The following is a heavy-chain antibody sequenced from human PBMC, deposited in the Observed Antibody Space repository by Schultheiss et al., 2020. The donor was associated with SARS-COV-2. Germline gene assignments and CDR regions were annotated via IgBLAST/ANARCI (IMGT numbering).Heavy chain of an antibody. J-gene: IGHJ5*02. CDR3: ARGGWFDP. CDR2: INHSGST. Sequence: SQTLSLTCTVSGGSISSYYWSWIRQPPGKGLEWIGEINHSGSTNYNPSLKSRVTISVDTSKNQFSLKLSSVTAADTAVYYCARGGWFDPWGQGTLVTVSS. V-gene: IGHV4-34*01. CDR1: GGSISSYY.